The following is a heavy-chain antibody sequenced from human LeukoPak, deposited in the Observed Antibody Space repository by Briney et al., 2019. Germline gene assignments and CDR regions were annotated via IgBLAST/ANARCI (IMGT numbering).Heavy chain of an antibody. CDR1: GLTFSNNG. CDR2: ISGSGDTT. CDR3: AKTQGYFDY. Sequence: GGSLRLSCAASGLTFSNNGMTWVRQAPGKGLEWVSGISGSGDTTYDADSVKGRFTVSRDNSKNTLYLQMNSLRAEDTAVYYCAKTQGYFDYWGQGTLVTVSS. V-gene: IGHV3-23*01. J-gene: IGHJ4*02.